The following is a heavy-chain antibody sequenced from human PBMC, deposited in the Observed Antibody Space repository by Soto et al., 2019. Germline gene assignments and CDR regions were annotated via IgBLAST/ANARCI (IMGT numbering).Heavy chain of an antibody. V-gene: IGHV4-4*02. CDR3: AGRGGGVVLTATAPFDY. J-gene: IGHJ4*02. D-gene: IGHD2-21*02. CDR1: SGSISTANW. CDR2: IYHSGST. Sequence: QVPLQESGPRLVRPSGTLSLTCTVSSGSISTANWWSWVRQPPGGGPEWIGEIYHSGSTNYNLSLRGGVTLSVDKSKNQFSRRLSSVTAADAAIYYCAGRGGGVVLTATAPFDYWGQGTLVTVSS.